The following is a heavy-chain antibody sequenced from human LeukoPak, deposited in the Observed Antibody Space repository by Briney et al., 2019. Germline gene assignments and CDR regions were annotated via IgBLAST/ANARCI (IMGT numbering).Heavy chain of an antibody. CDR1: GYIFTGYY. CDR2: INPNSGGT. CDR3: ARGARLNDYYGMDV. D-gene: IGHD1-1*01. Sequence: GASVKVSCKASGYIFTGYYMHWVRQAPGQGLEWMGWINPNSGGTNYVQKFQGRVTMTRDTSISTAYMELSRLRSDDTAVYYCARGARLNDYYGMDVWGQGTTVTVSS. V-gene: IGHV1-2*02. J-gene: IGHJ6*02.